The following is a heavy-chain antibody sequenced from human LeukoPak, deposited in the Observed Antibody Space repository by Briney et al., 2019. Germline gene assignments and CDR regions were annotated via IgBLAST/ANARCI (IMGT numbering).Heavy chain of an antibody. CDR1: GGTFSSYA. Sequence: SVKVSCKASGGTFSSYAISWVRQAPGKGLKWMEGIIPIFGTANYAQKFQGRVTITADKSTSTAYMELSSLRSEDTAVYYCARGRGGKYCSGGSCYSYDYYYYYMDVWGKGTTVTVSS. V-gene: IGHV1-69*06. CDR3: ARGRGGKYCSGGSCYSYDYYYYYMDV. CDR2: IIPIFGTA. D-gene: IGHD2-15*01. J-gene: IGHJ6*03.